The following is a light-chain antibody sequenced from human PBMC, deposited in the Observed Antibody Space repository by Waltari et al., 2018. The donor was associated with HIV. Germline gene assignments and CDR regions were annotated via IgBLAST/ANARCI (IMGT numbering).Light chain of an antibody. V-gene: IGKV1-39*01. Sequence: DIQMTQSPSSLSASIGDTVTITCRASQTINNRLSWFQLKPGMAPKLLIHGASTLQRGVPLRFSGGGSGTDFTLTITSLQHEDFATYYCQQTVGSPYTFAQGTKVDVK. CDR1: QTINNR. J-gene: IGKJ2*01. CDR2: GAS. CDR3: QQTVGSPYT.